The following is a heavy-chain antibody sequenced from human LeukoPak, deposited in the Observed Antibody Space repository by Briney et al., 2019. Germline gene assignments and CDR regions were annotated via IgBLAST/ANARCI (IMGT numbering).Heavy chain of an antibody. CDR1: GYTFTGYY. V-gene: IGHV1-2*02. Sequence: ASVKVSCKASGYTFTGYYMHWVRQAPGQGLEWMGWINPNSGGTNYAQKFQGRVTMTRDTSISTAYMELSRLRSDDTAVYYCARGHDFYYSGRQSHFDPWGHGILVTVSS. D-gene: IGHD3-10*01. CDR2: INPNSGGT. CDR3: ARGHDFYYSGRQSHFDP. J-gene: IGHJ5*02.